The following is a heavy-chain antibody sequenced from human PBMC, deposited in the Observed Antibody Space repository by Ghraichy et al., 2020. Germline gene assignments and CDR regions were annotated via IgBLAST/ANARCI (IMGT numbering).Heavy chain of an antibody. CDR2: IKSDSSAI. CDR1: GFTFSGFS. V-gene: IGHV3-48*02. Sequence: GESLNISCEASGFTFSGFSMNWVRQAPGKGLEWVSYIKSDSSAIHYAASVKGRFTISRDNVRNSLYLQMNSLRDEDTAVYYCARGVGSTDYTTHGFDPWGQGTLVTVSS. J-gene: IGHJ5*02. D-gene: IGHD4-11*01. CDR3: ARGVGSTDYTTHGFDP.